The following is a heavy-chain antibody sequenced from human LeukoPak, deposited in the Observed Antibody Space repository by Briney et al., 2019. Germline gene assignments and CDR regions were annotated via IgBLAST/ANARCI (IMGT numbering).Heavy chain of an antibody. D-gene: IGHD2/OR15-2a*01. CDR3: AKKYSYFDS. Sequence: GGSLRLSCTGSGFTFRIYAMSWVRQAPGKGLEWVSSISASENTTFYADSVKGRFTISRDNSKNTLYLQMNSLRADDTAVYYCAKKYSYFDSWGQGTLVIVSS. CDR2: ISASENTT. J-gene: IGHJ4*02. V-gene: IGHV3-23*01. CDR1: GFTFRIYA.